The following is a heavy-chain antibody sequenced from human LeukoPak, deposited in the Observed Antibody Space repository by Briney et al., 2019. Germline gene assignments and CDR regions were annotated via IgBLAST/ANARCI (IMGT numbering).Heavy chain of an antibody. CDR1: GYTFTGYY. CDR2: INPNSGGT. J-gene: IGHJ3*02. CDR3: ARDGGKGATVAFDI. V-gene: IGHV1-2*02. Sequence: ASVKVSCKASGYTFTGYYMHRVRQAPGPGLEWMGWINPNSGGTNYAQKFQGRVTMTRDTSISTAYMELSRLRSDDTAVYYCARDGGKGATVAFDIWGQGTMVTVSS. D-gene: IGHD1-26*01.